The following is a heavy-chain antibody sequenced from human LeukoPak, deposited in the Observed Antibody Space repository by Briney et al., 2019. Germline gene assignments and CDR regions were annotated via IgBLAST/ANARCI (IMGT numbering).Heavy chain of an antibody. CDR3: ARGRGPYQLPKYNWFDP. CDR1: GGSFSGYY. J-gene: IGHJ5*02. Sequence: SETLSLTCAVYGGSFSGYYWSWIRQPPGKGLEWIGEIKHSGSTNYNPSLKSRVTISVDTSKNQFSLKLSSVTAADTAVYYCARGRGPYQLPKYNWFDPWGQGTLVTVSS. CDR2: IKHSGST. D-gene: IGHD2-2*01. V-gene: IGHV4-34*01.